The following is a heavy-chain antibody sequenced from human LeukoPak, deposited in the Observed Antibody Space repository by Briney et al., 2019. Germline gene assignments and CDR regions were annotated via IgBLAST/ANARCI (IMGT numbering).Heavy chain of an antibody. CDR2: INPNSGGT. V-gene: IGHV1-2*02. D-gene: IGHD3-16*02. CDR3: ARVGYYDYVWGSYRYHYFDY. CDR1: GYTFTGYY. J-gene: IGHJ4*02. Sequence: ASVKVSCKASGYTFTGYYMHWVRQAPGQGLEWMGWINPNSGGTNYAQKFQGRVTMTRDTSISTAYMELSRLRSDDTAVYYCARVGYYDYVWGSYRYHYFDYWGRGTLVTVSS.